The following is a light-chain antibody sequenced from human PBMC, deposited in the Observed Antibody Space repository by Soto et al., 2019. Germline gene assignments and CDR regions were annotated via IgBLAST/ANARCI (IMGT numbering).Light chain of an antibody. CDR1: LSVSSN. CDR2: GAS. V-gene: IGKV3-15*01. J-gene: IGKJ1*01. Sequence: EIVMTQSPATLSVSPGGRATLSCRASLSVSSNLAWYQQKPGQAPRLLIYGASTRATGIPARFSGSGSGTDFTLTISSLQSEDFATYYCLQHNSYPPTFGQGTKVEIK. CDR3: LQHNSYPPT.